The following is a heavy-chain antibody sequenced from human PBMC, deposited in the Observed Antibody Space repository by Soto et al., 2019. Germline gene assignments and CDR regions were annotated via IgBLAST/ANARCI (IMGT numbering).Heavy chain of an antibody. CDR1: GGTFSSYT. CDR2: IIPILGIA. D-gene: IGHD1-7*01. Sequence: ASVKVSCKASGGTFSSYTISWVRQAPGQGLEWMGRIIPILGIANYAQKFQGRVTITADKSTSTAYMELSSLRSEDTAVYYCARDRGRYNWNYGWFDPSGQGTLVTVSS. J-gene: IGHJ5*02. V-gene: IGHV1-69*04. CDR3: ARDRGRYNWNYGWFDP.